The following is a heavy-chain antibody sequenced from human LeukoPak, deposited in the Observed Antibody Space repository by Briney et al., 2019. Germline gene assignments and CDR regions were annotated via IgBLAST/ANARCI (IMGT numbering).Heavy chain of an antibody. D-gene: IGHD1-26*01. CDR1: GGSFSGYY. V-gene: IGHV4-34*01. Sequence: NPSETLSLTCAVYGGSFSGYYWSWIRQPPGKGLERIGEINHSGSTNYNPSLKSRVTISVDTSKNQFSLKLSSVTAADTAVYYCARASGSYFWYYFDYWGQGTLVTVSS. CDR3: ARASGSYFWYYFDY. CDR2: INHSGST. J-gene: IGHJ4*02.